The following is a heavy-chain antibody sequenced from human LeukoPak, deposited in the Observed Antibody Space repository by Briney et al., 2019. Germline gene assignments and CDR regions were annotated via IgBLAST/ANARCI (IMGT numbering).Heavy chain of an antibody. CDR2: MNPNSGNT. D-gene: IGHD1-1*01. CDR1: GYTFTSYD. Sequence: ASVKVSCKASGYTFTSYDINWVRQATGQGLEWMGWMNPNSGNTGYAQKLQGRVTITKNTSISTAYMELSSLRSEDTAVYYCARGLSTQEYYFDYWGQGTLVTVSS. J-gene: IGHJ4*02. V-gene: IGHV1-8*03. CDR3: ARGLSTQEYYFDY.